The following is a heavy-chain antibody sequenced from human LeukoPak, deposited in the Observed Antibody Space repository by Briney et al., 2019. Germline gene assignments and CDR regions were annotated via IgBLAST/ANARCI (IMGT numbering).Heavy chain of an antibody. CDR2: IYYSGST. CDR3: ARKFYGGSGYLTNNWFDP. Sequence: PSETLSLTCTVSGGSISSSSYYWGWIRQPPGKGLEWIGSIYYSGSTYYNPSLKSRVTISVDTSKNQFSLKLSSVTAADTAVYYCARKFYGGSGYLTNNWFDPWGQGTLVTVSS. V-gene: IGHV4-39*01. D-gene: IGHD3-3*01. J-gene: IGHJ5*02. CDR1: GGSISSSSYY.